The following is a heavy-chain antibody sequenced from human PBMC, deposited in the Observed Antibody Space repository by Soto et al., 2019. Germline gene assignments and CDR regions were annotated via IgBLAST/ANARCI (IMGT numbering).Heavy chain of an antibody. CDR3: ARDKRFLEWLPAVDGMDV. J-gene: IGHJ6*02. V-gene: IGHV4-38-2*02. CDR2: IYHSGST. CDR1: GYSISSGYY. Sequence: LSLPCAVSGYSISSGYYWGWIRQPPGKGLEWIGSIYHSGSTYYNPSLKSRVTISVDTSKNQFSLKLSSVTAADTAVYYCARDKRFLEWLPAVDGMDVWGQGTTVTVSS. D-gene: IGHD3-3*01.